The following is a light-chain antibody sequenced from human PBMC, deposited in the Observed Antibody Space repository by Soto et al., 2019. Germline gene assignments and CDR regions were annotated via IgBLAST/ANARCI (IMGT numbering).Light chain of an antibody. V-gene: IGKV3-20*01. CDR3: QQYGSSSWT. J-gene: IGKJ1*01. Sequence: EIVLTQSPATLSLSPGERATLSCRASQRVSSNYLAWYQQKPGQAPRLLIYGASSRATGIPDRLSGSGSGTDCTLTISRLEPEDVAVYYCQQYGSSSWTLGQGTKVDI. CDR1: QRVSSNY. CDR2: GAS.